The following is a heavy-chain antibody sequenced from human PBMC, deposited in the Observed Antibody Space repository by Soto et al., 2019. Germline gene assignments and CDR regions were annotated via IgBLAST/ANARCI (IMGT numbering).Heavy chain of an antibody. Sequence: QVQLVQSGAEVKKPGSSVKVSCKASGGTFSSYAISWVRHAPGQGLEWMGGIIPIFGTANYAQKFQGRVTITADEYTSTADMELSSLRSQDTAVYYCAWRGIVVVTATPSWYFDYWSQGTLVTVSS. CDR3: AWRGIVVVTATPSWYFDY. J-gene: IGHJ4*02. D-gene: IGHD2-21*02. V-gene: IGHV1-69*12. CDR2: IIPIFGTA. CDR1: GGTFSSYA.